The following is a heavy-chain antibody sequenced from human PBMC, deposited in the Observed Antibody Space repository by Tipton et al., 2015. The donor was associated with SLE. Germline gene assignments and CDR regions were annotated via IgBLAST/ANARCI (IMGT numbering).Heavy chain of an antibody. V-gene: IGHV4-31*03. Sequence: TLSLTCTVSGGSISSGGYYWSWIRQHPEKGLEWIGYIYYSGSTYYNPSLKSRVTISVHTSKNQFSLKLNSVTAADTALYYCARWCTTYGFRYWGQGTLVAVSS. CDR2: IYYSGST. J-gene: IGHJ4*02. D-gene: IGHD3-10*01. CDR3: ARWCTTYGFRY. CDR1: GGSISSGGYY.